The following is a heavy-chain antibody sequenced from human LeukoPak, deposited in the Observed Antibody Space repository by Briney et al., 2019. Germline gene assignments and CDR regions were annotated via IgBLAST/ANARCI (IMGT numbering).Heavy chain of an antibody. V-gene: IGHV3-23*01. CDR2: ISGSGGST. Sequence: PGGSLRLSCAASGFTFSSYAMSWVRQAPGKGLEWVSAISGSGGSTYYADSVKGRFTISRDNSKNTLYLQMNSLRAEDTAVYYCAKAPDCSSTSCYTGTYYYYYMDVWGKGTTVTVSS. CDR3: AKAPDCSSTSCYTGTYYYYYMDV. D-gene: IGHD2-2*02. CDR1: GFTFSSYA. J-gene: IGHJ6*03.